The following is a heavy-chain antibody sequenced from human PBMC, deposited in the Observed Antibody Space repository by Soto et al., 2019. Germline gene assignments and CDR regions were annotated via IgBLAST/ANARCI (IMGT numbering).Heavy chain of an antibody. CDR1: GGSISGGVYY. CDR2: IYYSGST. J-gene: IGHJ4*02. D-gene: IGHD3-22*01. Sequence: SETLSLTSAVSGGSISGGVYYLSWIRQHPGKGLEWIGYIYYSGSTYYNPSLKSRVTISVDTSKNQFSLKLSSVTAADTAVYYCASLTPDDIDYWGQGTLVTVSS. V-gene: IGHV4-31*11. CDR3: ASLTPDDIDY.